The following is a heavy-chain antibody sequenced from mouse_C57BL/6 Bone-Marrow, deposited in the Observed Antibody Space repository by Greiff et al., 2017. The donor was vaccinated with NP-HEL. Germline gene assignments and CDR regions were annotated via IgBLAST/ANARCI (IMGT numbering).Heavy chain of an antibody. D-gene: IGHD2-4*01. V-gene: IGHV5-6*02. J-gene: IGHJ3*01. CDR3: ARRYDYDVKEFAY. Sequence: DVKLVESGGDLVKPGGSLKLSCAASGFTFSSYGMSWVRQTPDKRLEWVATISSGGSYTYYPDSVKGRFTISRDNSKNTLYLQMSSLKSEDTAMYYCARRYDYDVKEFAYWGQGTLVTVSA. CDR1: GFTFSSYG. CDR2: ISSGGSYT.